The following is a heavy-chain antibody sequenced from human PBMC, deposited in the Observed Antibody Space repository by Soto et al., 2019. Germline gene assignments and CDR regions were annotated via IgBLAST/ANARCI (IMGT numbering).Heavy chain of an antibody. CDR2: INPKSGGT. V-gene: IGHV1-2*04. CDR3: ARGDSTDCSNVVCSFFYNHCFDV. D-gene: IGHD2-8*01. Sequence: ASVKVSCKASGYSFTDYHIHWVRQAPGQGLEWLGRINPKSGGTSTAQKFQGWVTMTTDTSISTASMELTRLTSDDTAIYYCARGDSTDCSNVVCSFFYNHCFDVWGQGTTVTVSS. CDR1: GYSFTDYH. J-gene: IGHJ6*02.